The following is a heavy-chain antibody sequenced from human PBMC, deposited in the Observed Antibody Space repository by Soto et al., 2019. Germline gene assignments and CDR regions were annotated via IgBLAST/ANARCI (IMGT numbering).Heavy chain of an antibody. V-gene: IGHV4-59*01. CDR2: IYYSGST. CDR3: AREEYYDSSGYWRGGMDV. D-gene: IGHD3-22*01. Sequence: PSATLSLTCTVSGGSISSYYWSWIRQPPGKGLEWIGYIYYSGSTNYNPSLKSRVTISVDTSKNQFSLKLSSVTAADTAVYYCAREEYYDSSGYWRGGMDVWGQGTTVTVSS. CDR1: GGSISSYY. J-gene: IGHJ6*02.